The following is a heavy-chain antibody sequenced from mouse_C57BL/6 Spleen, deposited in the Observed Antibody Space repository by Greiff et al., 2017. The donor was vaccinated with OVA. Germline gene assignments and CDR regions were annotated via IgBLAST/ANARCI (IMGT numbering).Heavy chain of an antibody. J-gene: IGHJ3*01. Sequence: SGAELVKPEASVKMSCKASGYTFTTYPIEWMKQNHGKSLEWIGNFHPYNDDTKYNEKFKGKATLTVEKSSSTVYLELSRLTSDDSAVYYCARTVDSSGYGPFAYWGQGTLVTVSA. CDR2: FHPYNDDT. CDR3: ARTVDSSGYGPFAY. D-gene: IGHD3-2*02. CDR1: GYTFTTYP. V-gene: IGHV1-47*01.